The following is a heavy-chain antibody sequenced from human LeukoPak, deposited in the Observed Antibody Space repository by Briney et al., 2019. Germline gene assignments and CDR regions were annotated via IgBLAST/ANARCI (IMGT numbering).Heavy chain of an antibody. CDR3: ARGDDSSGYYGDAFDI. CDR2: INPNSGGT. J-gene: IGHJ3*02. CDR1: GYTFTGYY. V-gene: IGHV1-2*02. D-gene: IGHD3-22*01. Sequence: ASVKVSCKASGYTFTGYYMHWVRQAPGQGLEWMGWINPNSGGTNYAQKFQGRVTMTRDTSISTAYMELSGLRSDDTAVYYCARGDDSSGYYGDAFDIWGQGTMVTVSS.